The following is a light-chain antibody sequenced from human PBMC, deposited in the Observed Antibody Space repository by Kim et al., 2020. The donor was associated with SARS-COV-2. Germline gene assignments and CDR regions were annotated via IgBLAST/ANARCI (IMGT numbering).Light chain of an antibody. CDR1: NHGGKP. Sequence: APGKTARSTCGGGNHGGKPVHWYQQKPGQAPTLVIYYDSDRPSGIPERFSGSNSGNTATLTISRVEAGDEADYYCQMYDSSSDHVVFGGGTQLTV. CDR3: QMYDSSSDHVV. CDR2: YDS. J-gene: IGLJ2*01. V-gene: IGLV3-21*01.